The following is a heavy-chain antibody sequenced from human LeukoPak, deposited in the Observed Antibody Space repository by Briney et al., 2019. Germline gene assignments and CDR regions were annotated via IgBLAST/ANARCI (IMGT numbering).Heavy chain of an antibody. CDR1: GGSISSSSYY. Sequence: SGTLSLTCTVSGGSISSSSYYWGWIRQPPGKGLEWIGSIYYSGSTYYNPSLKSRVTISVDTSKNQFSLKLSSVTAADTAVYYCARLVLLWFGESSHFDYWGQGTLVTVSS. CDR3: ARLVLLWFGESSHFDY. D-gene: IGHD3-10*01. V-gene: IGHV4-39*01. J-gene: IGHJ4*02. CDR2: IYYSGST.